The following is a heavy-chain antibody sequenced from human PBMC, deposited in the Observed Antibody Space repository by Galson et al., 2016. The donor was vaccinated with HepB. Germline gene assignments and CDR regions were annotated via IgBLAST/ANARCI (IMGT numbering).Heavy chain of an antibody. CDR1: GGSISSSSHY. CDR3: AKGLNYHGSGSYYH. J-gene: IGHJ4*02. Sequence: SETLSLTCTVSGGSISSSSHYWGWIRQPPGKGLEWIGSIYYSGSTYYNPSLKSRVTISVDTSKNQFSLKLNSVTAADTAVYYRAKGLNYHGSGSYYHWGQGTLVTVSS. CDR2: IYYSGST. V-gene: IGHV4-39*01. D-gene: IGHD3-10*01.